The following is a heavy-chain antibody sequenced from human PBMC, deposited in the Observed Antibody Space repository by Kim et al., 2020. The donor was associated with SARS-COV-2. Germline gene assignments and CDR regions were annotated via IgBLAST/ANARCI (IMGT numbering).Heavy chain of an antibody. J-gene: IGHJ4*02. Sequence: GGSLRLSCAGSGFTFSRYWMSWVRQAPGKGLEWVANIKQDASKKNYVDSVKGRFTISRDNANDSLYLQMNSLRAEDTAVYYCARGGYSAESLDFWGQGTL. CDR2: IKQDASKK. CDR1: GFTFSRYW. D-gene: IGHD5-18*01. V-gene: IGHV3-7*01. CDR3: ARGGYSAESLDF.